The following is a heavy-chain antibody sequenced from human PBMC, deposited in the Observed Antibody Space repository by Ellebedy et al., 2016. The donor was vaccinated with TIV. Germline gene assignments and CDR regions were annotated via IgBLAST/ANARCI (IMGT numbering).Heavy chain of an antibody. V-gene: IGHV1-69*13. CDR1: GGTFSNNG. Sequence: AASVKVSCKASGGTFSNNGISWVRQAPGQGLEWMGGTIPMFRTTNYAQKFQDRVTITADESTATVYLALNRLRPEDTAIYYCVRELPEDDVLLWFGEPSTGNNWFDPWGQGTLVTVSS. CDR2: TIPMFRTT. D-gene: IGHD3-10*01. CDR3: VRELPEDDVLLWFGEPSTGNNWFDP. J-gene: IGHJ5*02.